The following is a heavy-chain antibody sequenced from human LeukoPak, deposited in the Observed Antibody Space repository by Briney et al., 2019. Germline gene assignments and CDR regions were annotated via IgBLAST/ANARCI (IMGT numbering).Heavy chain of an antibody. V-gene: IGHV3-66*01. D-gene: IGHD3-22*01. CDR2: IYSGGST. J-gene: IGHJ3*02. CDR1: GFTVSSNY. Sequence: GGSLRLSCAASGFTVSSNYMSWVRQAPGKGLEWVSVIYSGGSTYYADSVKGRFTISRDNSKNTLYLQMNSLRAEDTAVYYCAKDWEATYYYDSSGSGAFDIWGQGTMVTVSS. CDR3: AKDWEATYYYDSSGSGAFDI.